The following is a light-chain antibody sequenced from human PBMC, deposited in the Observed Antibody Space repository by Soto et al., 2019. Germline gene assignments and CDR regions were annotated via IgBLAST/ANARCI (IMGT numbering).Light chain of an antibody. CDR2: AAS. V-gene: IGKV3-20*01. J-gene: IGKJ1*01. CDR3: QQDGSSPRT. Sequence: EIVLTQSPGTLSMSPGERATLSCRASQSISSSYLAWYQQKPGQAPRLLIYAASSRATGIPDRFSGSGSGTDFTLTISRLEAEDFAVYYCQQDGSSPRTFGQGTKVEFK. CDR1: QSISSSY.